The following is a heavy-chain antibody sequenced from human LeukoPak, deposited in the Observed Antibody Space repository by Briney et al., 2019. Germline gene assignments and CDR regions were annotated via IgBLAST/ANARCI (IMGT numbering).Heavy chain of an antibody. CDR1: GFTFSSYA. CDR2: ISYDGSDK. V-gene: IGHV3-30-3*01. J-gene: IGHJ3*02. Sequence: PGRSLRLSCAASGFTFSSYAMHWVRQAPGKGLEWVALISYDGSDKFYTDSVEGRFTISRDNSKNTLYLLMNSLGVDDTAQYYCARDHYYGAGTPPGDTFDIWGQGTMVTVSS. CDR3: ARDHYYGAGTPPGDTFDI. D-gene: IGHD3-10*01.